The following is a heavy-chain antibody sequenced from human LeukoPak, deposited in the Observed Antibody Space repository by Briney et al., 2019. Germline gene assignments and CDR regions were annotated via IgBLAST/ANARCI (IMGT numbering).Heavy chain of an antibody. J-gene: IGHJ4*02. CDR3: ATGPSSSTGFDY. CDR1: GYTLTELS. Sequence: ASVKVSCKVSGYTLTELSMHWVRQAPGKGLEWMGGFDPEDGETIYAQKFQGRVTMTEDTSTDTAYMELSSLRSEDTAVYYCATGPSSSTGFDYWGQGTPVTVSS. V-gene: IGHV1-24*01. CDR2: FDPEDGET. D-gene: IGHD6-6*01.